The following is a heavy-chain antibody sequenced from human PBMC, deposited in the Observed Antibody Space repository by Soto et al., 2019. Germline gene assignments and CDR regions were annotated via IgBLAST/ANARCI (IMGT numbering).Heavy chain of an antibody. Sequence: GASVKVSCKASGYTFTSYGISWVRQAPGQGLERMGWISAYNGNTNYAQKLQGRVTMTTDTSTSTAYMELRRLRSDDTAVYYCARVVVLPPLDYWGQGTLVSVSS. J-gene: IGHJ4*02. CDR3: ARVVVLPPLDY. CDR2: ISAYNGNT. V-gene: IGHV1-18*01. CDR1: GYTFTSYG. D-gene: IGHD6-6*01.